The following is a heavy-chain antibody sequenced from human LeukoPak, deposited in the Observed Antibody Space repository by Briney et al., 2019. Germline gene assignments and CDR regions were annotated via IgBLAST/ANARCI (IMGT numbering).Heavy chain of an antibody. Sequence: GGSLRLSCAASGFTFSSYAMSWVRQAPGKGLEWVSAISGSGGSTYYADSVKGRFTISRDNSKNTLYLQMNSLRAEDTAVYYCAKGGPVDTAMVTRTYYYYYMDVWGKGTTVTVSS. J-gene: IGHJ6*03. D-gene: IGHD5-18*01. CDR1: GFTFSSYA. CDR3: AKGGPVDTAMVTRTYYYYYMDV. CDR2: ISGSGGST. V-gene: IGHV3-23*01.